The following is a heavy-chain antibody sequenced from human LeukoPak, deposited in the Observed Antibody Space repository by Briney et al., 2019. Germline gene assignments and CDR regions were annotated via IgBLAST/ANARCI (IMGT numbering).Heavy chain of an antibody. J-gene: IGHJ4*02. CDR1: GITFSKYA. V-gene: IGHV3-23*01. D-gene: IGHD3-22*01. CDR2: ISSSGSST. Sequence: GGSLRLSCAASGITFSKYAMSWVRQAPGKGLGWVSGISSSGSSTYYADSVKGRFTISRDNAKNTLYLQMNSLRAEDTAVYYCVRDPGYYDSSGFHPFDYWGQGTLVTVSS. CDR3: VRDPGYYDSSGFHPFDY.